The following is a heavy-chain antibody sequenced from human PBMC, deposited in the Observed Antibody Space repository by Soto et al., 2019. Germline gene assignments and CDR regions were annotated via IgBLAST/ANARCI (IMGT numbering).Heavy chain of an antibody. CDR2: INPFNGNT. CDR3: ARDYCGSYNCYSKNWLDP. J-gene: IGHJ5*02. V-gene: IGHV1-18*04. CDR1: GYTFTNFG. Sequence: ASVKVSCKTSGYTFTNFGVTWVRQAPGQGLEWMGWINPFNGNTNSIQKFQGRVTMTADTSTSTAYLELRSLRSDDTAVYYCARDYCGSYNCYSKNWLDPWGQGTLVTVYS. D-gene: IGHD2-21*02.